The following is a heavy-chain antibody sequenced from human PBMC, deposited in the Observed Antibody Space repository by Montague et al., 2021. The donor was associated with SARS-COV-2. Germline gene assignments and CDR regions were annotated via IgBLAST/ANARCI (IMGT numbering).Heavy chain of an antibody. J-gene: IGHJ4*02. CDR1: GYSISSDYY. D-gene: IGHD5-12*01. Sequence: SETLSLTCTVSGYSISSDYYWGWIRQPPGKGLVWFGSMYYSGSTYYSPSLKSRVTMSVDTSKNQFSLKLISVTAADTAVYYCARDSWGWVRFDGGFDYWGQGTLVTVSS. V-gene: IGHV4-38-2*02. CDR3: ARDSWGWVRFDGGFDY. CDR2: MYYSGST.